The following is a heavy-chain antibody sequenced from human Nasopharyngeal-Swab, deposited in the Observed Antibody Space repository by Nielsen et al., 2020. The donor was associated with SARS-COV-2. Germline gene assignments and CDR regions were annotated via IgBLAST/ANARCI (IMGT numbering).Heavy chain of an antibody. CDR1: GFTFSDYY. V-gene: IGHV3-11*01. Sequence: GESLKISCAASGFTFSDYYMSWIRQAPGKGLEWVSYISSSGSNIFYADSVKGRFTISRDNAKNSLYLQMNSLRAEDTAVYYCAAEKYPPGGFDPWGRGTLVTVSS. CDR2: ISSSGSNI. J-gene: IGHJ5*02. D-gene: IGHD3-10*01. CDR3: AAEKYPPGGFDP.